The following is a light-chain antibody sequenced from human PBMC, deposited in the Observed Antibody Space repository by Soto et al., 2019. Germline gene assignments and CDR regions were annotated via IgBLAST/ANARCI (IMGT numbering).Light chain of an antibody. CDR2: YAS. V-gene: IGKV3D-15*02. J-gene: IGKJ5*01. Sequence: MMTQFPDTLSVTAGETVTLSCGASQSVRTNLAWYQQRPGQAPRLLIHYASTRASDIPARFSGSGSGTNFTLAISSLQSEDFAVYYCQQYGSSPITFGQGTRLEIK. CDR1: QSVRTN. CDR3: QQYGSSPIT.